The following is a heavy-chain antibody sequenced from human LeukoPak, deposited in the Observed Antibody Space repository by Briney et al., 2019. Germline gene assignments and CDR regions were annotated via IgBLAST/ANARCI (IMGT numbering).Heavy chain of an antibody. D-gene: IGHD1-26*01. CDR3: ARHSGSYYDFDY. CDR1: GGSISSYY. V-gene: IGHV4-59*08. J-gene: IGHJ4*02. Sequence: SSETLSLTCTVSGGSISSYYWSWIRQPPGKGLEWIGYIYYSGSTNYNPSLKSRVTISVDTSKNQLSLKLSSVTAADTAVYYCARHSGSYYDFDYWGQGTLVTVSS. CDR2: IYYSGST.